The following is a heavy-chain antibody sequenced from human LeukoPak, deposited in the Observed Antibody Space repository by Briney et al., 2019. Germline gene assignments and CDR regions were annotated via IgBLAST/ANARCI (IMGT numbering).Heavy chain of an antibody. CDR2: ISDDGSNK. Sequence: QPGRSLRLSCAASGFNFSSYGMHWVRQAPGKGLEWVAVISDDGSNKYYADSVKGRFTISRDNSKNTLYLQMNSLRAEDTAVYYCAKDTLRYCSGGSCYSDGFDYWGQGTLVTVSS. CDR3: AKDTLRYCSGGSCYSDGFDY. J-gene: IGHJ4*02. CDR1: GFNFSSYG. D-gene: IGHD2-15*01. V-gene: IGHV3-30*18.